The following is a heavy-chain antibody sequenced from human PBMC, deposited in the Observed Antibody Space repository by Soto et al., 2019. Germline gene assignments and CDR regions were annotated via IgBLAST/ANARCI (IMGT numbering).Heavy chain of an antibody. CDR2: IYYSGST. D-gene: IGHD3-22*01. V-gene: IGHV4-59*01. J-gene: IGHJ5*02. CDR3: ARAGYYYYSSGQRGWFDP. CDR1: GGSISSYY. Sequence: SETLSITCTVYGGSISSYYWSWIRQPPGKGLEWIGYIYYSGSTNYNPSLKSRVTISVDTSKNQFSLKLSSVTAADTAVYYCARAGYYYYSSGQRGWFDPWAQGTLVT.